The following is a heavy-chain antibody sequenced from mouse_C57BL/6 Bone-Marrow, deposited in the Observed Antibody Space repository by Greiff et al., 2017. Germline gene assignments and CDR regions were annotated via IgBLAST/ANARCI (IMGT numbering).Heavy chain of an antibody. Sequence: VKLVESGPGLVQPSPSLSITCTVSGFSLTSYGVHWVRQSPGKGLEWLGVIWRGGSTDYNAAFMSRLSITKDNSKSQVFFKMNSLQADDTAIYYCAKKWDYDNYYAMDYWGQGTSVTVSS. J-gene: IGHJ4*01. CDR1: GFSLTSYG. D-gene: IGHD2-4*01. CDR2: IWRGGST. CDR3: AKKWDYDNYYAMDY. V-gene: IGHV2-5*01.